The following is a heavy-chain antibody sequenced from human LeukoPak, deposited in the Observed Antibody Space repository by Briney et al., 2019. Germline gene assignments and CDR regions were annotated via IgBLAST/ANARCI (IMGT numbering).Heavy chain of an antibody. CDR2: ISGSGGST. V-gene: IGHV3-23*01. Sequence: GGSLRLSCAASGFTVSSNYMSWVRQAPGKGLEWVSAISGSGGSTYYADSVKGRSTISRDNSKNTLYLQMNSLRAEDTAVYYCAKVHVAGPVDYWGQGTLVTVSS. D-gene: IGHD6-19*01. J-gene: IGHJ4*02. CDR1: GFTVSSNY. CDR3: AKVHVAGPVDY.